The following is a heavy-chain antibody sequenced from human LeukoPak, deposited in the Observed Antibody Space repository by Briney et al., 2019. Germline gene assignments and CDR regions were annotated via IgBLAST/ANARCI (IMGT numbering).Heavy chain of an antibody. CDR3: ARDSLGGSSYVS. D-gene: IGHD3-10*01. Sequence: GGSLRLACAASGFTFNNHYMTWVRQAPGKGLEWVANIKQDGSETYYLDSVKGRFTISRDNAKNSLYLQLNNVRAEDTAVYYCARDSLGGSSYVSWGQGTLVTVSS. J-gene: IGHJ5*02. V-gene: IGHV3-7*04. CDR1: GFTFNNHY. CDR2: IKQDGSET.